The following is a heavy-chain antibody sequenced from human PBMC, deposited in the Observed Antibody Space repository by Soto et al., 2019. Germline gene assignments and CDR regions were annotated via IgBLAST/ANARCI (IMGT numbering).Heavy chain of an antibody. CDR3: ATPVAATAENVYYYYYGMDV. V-gene: IGHV1-46*01. CDR2: INPSGGST. Sequence: QVQLVQSGAEVKKPGASVKVSCKASGYTFTSYYMHWVRQAPGQGLEWMGIINPSGGSTSYAQKFQGGVTMTRDTSTSTVYMELSSLRSEDTAVYYCATPVAATAENVYYYYYGMDVWGQGTTVTVSS. CDR1: GYTFTSYY. D-gene: IGHD2-21*02. J-gene: IGHJ6*02.